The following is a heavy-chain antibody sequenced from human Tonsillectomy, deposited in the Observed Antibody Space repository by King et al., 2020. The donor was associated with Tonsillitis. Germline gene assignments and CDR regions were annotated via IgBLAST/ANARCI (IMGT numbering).Heavy chain of an antibody. CDR1: GGSVSSGGYS. V-gene: IGHV4-30-4*07. CDR3: ARVWLALGPDAFDI. J-gene: IGHJ3*02. Sequence: VQLQESGPGLVKPSQTLSLTCAVSGGSVSSGGYSWRWIRQPPGKGLEWLGYIYYSGSTYYNPSLKSRLTISVDTSKNQFSLKLNSVTAADTAVYYCARVWLALGPDAFDIWGQGTMVTVSS. D-gene: IGHD6-19*01. CDR2: IYYSGST.